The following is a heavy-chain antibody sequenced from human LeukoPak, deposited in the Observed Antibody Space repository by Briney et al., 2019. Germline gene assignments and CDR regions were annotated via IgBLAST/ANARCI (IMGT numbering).Heavy chain of an antibody. CDR2: ISGSGGST. CDR1: GFTFSSYA. J-gene: IGHJ5*02. D-gene: IGHD6-19*01. V-gene: IGHV3-23*01. Sequence: GGSLRLSCAASGFTFSSYAMSWVRQAPGKGLEWVSAISGSGGSTYYADFVKGRFTISRDNSKNTLYLQMNSLRAEDTAVYYCAKDRRSSGWLRGFDPWGQGTLVTVSS. CDR3: AKDRRSSGWLRGFDP.